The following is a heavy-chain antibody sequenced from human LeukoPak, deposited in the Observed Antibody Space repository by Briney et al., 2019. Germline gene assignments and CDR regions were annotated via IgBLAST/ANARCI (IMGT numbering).Heavy chain of an antibody. J-gene: IGHJ4*02. CDR3: ARAGGSGSYKDY. D-gene: IGHD3-10*01. CDR2: IYYSGST. CDR1: GGSISSGGYY. V-gene: IGHV4-61*08. Sequence: SETLSLTCTVSGGSISSGGYYWSWIRQPPGKGLEWIGYIYYSGSTNYNPSLKSRVTISVDTSKNQFSLKLSSVTAADTAVYYCARAGGSGSYKDYWGQGTLVTVSS.